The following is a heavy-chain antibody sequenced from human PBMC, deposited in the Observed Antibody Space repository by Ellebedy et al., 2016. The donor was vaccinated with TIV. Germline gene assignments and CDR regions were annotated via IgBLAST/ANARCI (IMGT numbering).Heavy chain of an antibody. V-gene: IGHV3-15*01. CDR2: IRSTTDGGTT. D-gene: IGHD2-21*01. Sequence: GESLKISCAASGFIFRGAWMSWVRLPPGKGLEWVGRIRSTTDGGTTDYAAPAKGRFTISRDDSKDTVYLQMNSLKSEDTAIYYCTTDLLRETWGGDFYYGMDVWGQGTTVTVSS. J-gene: IGHJ6*02. CDR1: GFIFRGAW. CDR3: TTDLLRETWGGDFYYGMDV.